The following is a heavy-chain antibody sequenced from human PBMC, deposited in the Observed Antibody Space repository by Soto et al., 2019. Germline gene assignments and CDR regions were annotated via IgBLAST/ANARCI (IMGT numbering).Heavy chain of an antibody. D-gene: IGHD3-16*01. V-gene: IGHV3-33*01. CDR2: IWYDGSNK. CDR1: GFTFSSYG. CDR3: AREGVRWGALFVHFDY. J-gene: IGHJ4*02. Sequence: QVQLVESGGGVVQPGRSLRLSCAASGFTFSSYGMHWVRQAPGKGLEWVAVIWYDGSNKYYADSVKGRFTISRDNSKNTLYLQMNSLRAEDTAVYYCAREGVRWGALFVHFDYWGQGTLVTVSS.